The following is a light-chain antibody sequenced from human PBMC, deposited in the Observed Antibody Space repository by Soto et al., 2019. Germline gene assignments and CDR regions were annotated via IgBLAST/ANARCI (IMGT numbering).Light chain of an antibody. V-gene: IGKV1-5*01. J-gene: IGKJ1*01. CDR2: DAS. Sequence: DIQMTQSPSTLSASVGDRVTITCRASQSISSWLAWYQQKPGKAPKLLIYDASSLESGVPSRFSGSGSGTEFTLTISSLQPDDFATYYCQQYNSYSQGWTFGQGTKVDIK. CDR1: QSISSW. CDR3: QQYNSYSQGWT.